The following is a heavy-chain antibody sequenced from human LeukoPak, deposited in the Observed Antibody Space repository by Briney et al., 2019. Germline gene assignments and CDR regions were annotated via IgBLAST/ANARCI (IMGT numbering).Heavy chain of an antibody. V-gene: IGHV3-74*01. CDR3: ARDQWDYYDSSGLGAFDI. Sequence: GGSLRLSCAASGFTFSSYWMHWVRQAPGKGLVWVSRINSDGSSTSYADSVKGRFTISRDNAKNTLYLQMNCLRAEDTAVYYCARDQWDYYDSSGLGAFDIWGQGTMVTVSS. CDR2: INSDGSST. D-gene: IGHD3-22*01. CDR1: GFTFSSYW. J-gene: IGHJ3*02.